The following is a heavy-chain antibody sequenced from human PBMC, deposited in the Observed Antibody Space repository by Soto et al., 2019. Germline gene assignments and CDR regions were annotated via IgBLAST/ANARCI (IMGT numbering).Heavy chain of an antibody. CDR3: AHSPGVTGTTFDS. Sequence: SGPTLVNPTQTLTLTCTFSGFSLSTXGVAXXXXXXPPGKALEWLALIYWDDDKRXXXSXXXXLXITXXXXKNQVVLTMTNMDPVDAATYYCAHSPGVTGTTFDSWGQGTLVTVSS. V-gene: IGHV2-5*02. CDR1: GFSLSTXGVA. J-gene: IGHJ4*02. CDR2: IYWDDDK. D-gene: IGHD1-7*01.